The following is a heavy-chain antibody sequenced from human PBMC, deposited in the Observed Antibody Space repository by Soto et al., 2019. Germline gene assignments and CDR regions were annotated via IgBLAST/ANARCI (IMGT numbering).Heavy chain of an antibody. D-gene: IGHD3-10*01. V-gene: IGHV3-33*01. CDR3: ARGREVAQFVFGIFDY. CDR2: IWYDGSNK. Sequence: GGSLRLSCAASGFTFSSYGMHWVRQAPGKGLEWVAVIWYDGSNKYYADSVKGRFTISRDNSKNTLYLQMNSLRAEDTAVYYCARGREVAQFVFGIFDYWGQGTLVTVSS. CDR1: GFTFSSYG. J-gene: IGHJ4*02.